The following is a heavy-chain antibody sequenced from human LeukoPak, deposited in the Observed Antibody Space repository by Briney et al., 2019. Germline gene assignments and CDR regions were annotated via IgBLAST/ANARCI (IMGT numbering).Heavy chain of an antibody. CDR2: ISSSSSYI. CDR3: ARGPGSFSGSYSY. V-gene: IGHV3-21*01. Sequence: PGGSLRLSCAASGFTFSSYSMNWVRQAPGKGLEWVSSISSSSSYIYYADSVKGRFTISRDNAKNSLYLQMNSLRAEDTAVYYCARGPGSFSGSYSYWGQGTLVTVSS. CDR1: GFTFSSYS. J-gene: IGHJ4*02. D-gene: IGHD1-26*01.